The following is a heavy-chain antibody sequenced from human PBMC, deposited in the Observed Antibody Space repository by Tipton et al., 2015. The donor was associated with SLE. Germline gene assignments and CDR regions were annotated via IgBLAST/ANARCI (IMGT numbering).Heavy chain of an antibody. J-gene: IGHJ5*02. Sequence: QLVQSGAEVKKPGASVKVSCKASGYTFTSYYMHWGRQAPGQGLEWMGIINPSGGSTSYAQKFQGRVTMTRDTSTSTVYMELSSLRSEDTAVYYCAPGITMVRGVIAPFDPWGQGTLVTVSS. CDR3: APGITMVRGVIAPFDP. CDR1: GYTFTSYY. CDR2: INPSGGST. V-gene: IGHV1-46*01. D-gene: IGHD3-10*01.